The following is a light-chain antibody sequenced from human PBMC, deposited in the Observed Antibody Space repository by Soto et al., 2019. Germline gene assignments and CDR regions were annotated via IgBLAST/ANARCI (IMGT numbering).Light chain of an antibody. CDR1: SSNIGAGYD. CDR3: QCYASGLILV. J-gene: IGLJ2*01. Sequence: QSVLTQPPSVSGAPGQRVTISCTGSSSNIGAGYDVHWYQQLPGTAPKLLIYGNSNRPSGVPDRFSGSKSGTSASLAITGLKTEDGADYNSQCYASGLILVFGGGTKLT. V-gene: IGLV1-40*01. CDR2: GNS.